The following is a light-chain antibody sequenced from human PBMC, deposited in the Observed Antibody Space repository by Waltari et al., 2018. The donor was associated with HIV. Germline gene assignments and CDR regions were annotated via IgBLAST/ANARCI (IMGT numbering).Light chain of an antibody. J-gene: IGLJ2*01. CDR2: EVT. Sequence: SALAQPASVSDSPGQSITIPCTGTSSAAGNYNLVSWYQQHPGKVPKLIISEVTKRPSGVSNRFSGSKSGNTASLTISGLQAEDEADYYCCSYAASRSVVFGGGTKLTVL. CDR1: SSAAGNYNL. CDR3: CSYAASRSVV. V-gene: IGLV2-23*02.